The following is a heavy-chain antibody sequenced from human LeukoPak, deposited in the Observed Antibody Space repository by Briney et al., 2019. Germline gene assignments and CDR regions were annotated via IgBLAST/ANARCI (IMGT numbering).Heavy chain of an antibody. CDR2: IKQDGSEE. Sequence: GSLRLSCAASGFTFSRKTMNWVRQAPGKGLEWVANIKQDGSEEYYVHSVRGRFTISRDNAKNSLYLQMNSLRTEDTAIYYCARDYGDSYWGQGTLVTVSS. J-gene: IGHJ4*02. CDR1: GFTFSRKT. V-gene: IGHV3-7*04. D-gene: IGHD4-17*01. CDR3: ARDYGDSY.